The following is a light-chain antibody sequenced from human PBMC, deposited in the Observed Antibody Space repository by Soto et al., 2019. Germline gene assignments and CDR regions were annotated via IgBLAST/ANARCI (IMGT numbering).Light chain of an antibody. J-gene: IGLJ1*01. CDR2: EVT. Sequence: QSVLTQPPSASGSPGQSVTISCTGTSSDVGGYNCVSWYQQHPGKAPKLMIYEVTKRPSGVPNRFSGSRSGNTASLTVSGLQAEDEADYYCSSYAGSNTYVFRTGTQVTDL. CDR3: SSYAGSNTYV. V-gene: IGLV2-8*01. CDR1: SSDVGGYNC.